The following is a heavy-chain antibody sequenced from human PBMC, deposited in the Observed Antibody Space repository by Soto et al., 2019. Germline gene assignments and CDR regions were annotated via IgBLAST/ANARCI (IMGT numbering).Heavy chain of an antibody. CDR2: ISSLGDST. CDR3: VRDDVGVAIDY. J-gene: IGHJ4*02. CDR1: GFKFNSYA. Sequence: GGSLRLSCAASGFKFNSYATHWVRQAPGKGLEYVSAISSLGDSTFYANSVKDRFTISRDNSKNTVYLQMNSLRADDTAVYYCVRDDVGVAIDYWGLGTLVTSPQ. D-gene: IGHD2-8*01. V-gene: IGHV3-64*01.